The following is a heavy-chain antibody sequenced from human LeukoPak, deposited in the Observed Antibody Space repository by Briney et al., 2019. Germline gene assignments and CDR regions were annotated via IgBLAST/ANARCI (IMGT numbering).Heavy chain of an antibody. V-gene: IGHV4-34*01. D-gene: IGHD4-17*01. Sequence: SETLSLTCAVYGGSFSGYYWSWIRQPPGKGLEWIGSIYYSGSTYYNPSLKSRVTISVDTSKNQFSLKLSSVTAADTAVYYCARERPTARWFDPWGQGTLVTVSS. CDR3: ARERPTARWFDP. J-gene: IGHJ5*02. CDR2: IYYSGST. CDR1: GGSFSGYY.